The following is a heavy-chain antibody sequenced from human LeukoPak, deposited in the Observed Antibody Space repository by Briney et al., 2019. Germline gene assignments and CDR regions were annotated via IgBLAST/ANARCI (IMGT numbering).Heavy chain of an antibody. V-gene: IGHV1-18*01. CDR1: GYTFTSYG. CDR2: ISAYNGNT. D-gene: IGHD6-19*01. J-gene: IGHJ4*02. CDR3: ARGIAVTGKFDY. Sequence: ASVTVSCKASGYTFTSYGISWVRQAPGQGLEWMGWISAYNGNTNYAQKLQGRVTMTTDTSTSTAYMELRSLRSDDTAVYSSARGIAVTGKFDYWGQGTMVTVSS.